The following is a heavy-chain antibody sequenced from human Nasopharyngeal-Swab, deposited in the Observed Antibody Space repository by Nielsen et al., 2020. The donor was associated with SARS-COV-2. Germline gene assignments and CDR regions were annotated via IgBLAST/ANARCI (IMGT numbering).Heavy chain of an antibody. CDR3: AHRAASYYDILTGYPDYYYYGMDV. CDR1: GGSISSGGYY. J-gene: IGHJ6*02. CDR2: IYYSGST. V-gene: IGHV4-61*08. D-gene: IGHD3-9*01. Sequence: SETLSLTCTVSGGSISSGGYYWSWIRQHPGKGLEWIGYIYYSGSTKYNPSLKSQVTISVDTSKNQFSLKLSSVTAADTAVYYCAHRAASYYDILTGYPDYYYYGMDVWGQGTTVTVSS.